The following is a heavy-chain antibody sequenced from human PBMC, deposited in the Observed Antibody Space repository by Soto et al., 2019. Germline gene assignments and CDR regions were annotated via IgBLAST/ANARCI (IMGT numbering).Heavy chain of an antibody. CDR2: IYWNDDK. J-gene: IGHJ4*02. V-gene: IGHV2-5*01. CDR3: SHRRAGRNAV. CDR1: GFSLSTSGVG. Sequence: QITLKESGPTLVKPTQTLTLTCTFSGFSLSTSGVGVGWIRQPPGKALEWLALIYWNDDKRYSPSLKSRLTITKDTPKNQVVLTMTNTDPFDTATEYGSHRRAGRNAVWGQGTLVTVSS.